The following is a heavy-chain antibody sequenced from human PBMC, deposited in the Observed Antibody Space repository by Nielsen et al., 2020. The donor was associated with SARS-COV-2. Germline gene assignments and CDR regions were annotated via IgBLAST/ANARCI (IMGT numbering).Heavy chain of an antibody. D-gene: IGHD6-19*01. CDR1: GFTFSSYG. CDR2: IWYDGSNK. J-gene: IGHJ4*02. CDR3: AKVYISEFYVGRGFDY. V-gene: IGHV3-33*06. Sequence: GESLKISCAASGFTFSSYGMHWVRQAPGKGLEWVAVIWYDGSNKYYADSVKGRFTISRDNSKNTFYLQMNSLRAEDTAIYFCAKVYISEFYVGRGFDYWGQGTLVTVSS.